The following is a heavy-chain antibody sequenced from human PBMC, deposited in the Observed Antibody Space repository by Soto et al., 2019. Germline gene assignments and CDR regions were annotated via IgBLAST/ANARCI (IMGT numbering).Heavy chain of an antibody. D-gene: IGHD3-10*01. CDR1: GASMSSSAHY. V-gene: IGHV4-31*03. J-gene: IGHJ4*02. CDR3: ARLDGSGNSHEYLFRF. Sequence: QVQLQESGPGLVRPSQTLSLTCTVSGASMSSSAHYWSWVRQHPGKGLEWIGYISYLGDTYYNPRLSSRVTISADMSKNQFPLEFSSVTAADTAVYYCARLDGSGNSHEYLFRFWGQGPLVTVSS. CDR2: ISYLGDT.